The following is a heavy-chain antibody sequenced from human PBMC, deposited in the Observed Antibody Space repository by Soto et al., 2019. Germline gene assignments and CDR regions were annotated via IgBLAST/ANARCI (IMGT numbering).Heavy chain of an antibody. V-gene: IGHV3-33*01. CDR3: ARAVLEQWPDYYYYGMDV. Sequence: GGSLRLSCAASGFTFSSYGMHWVRQAPGKGLEWVAVIWYDGSNKYYADSVKGRFTISRDNSKNTLYLQMNSLRAEDTAVYYCARAVLEQWPDYYYYGMDVWGQGTTVTVSS. CDR2: IWYDGSNK. J-gene: IGHJ6*02. D-gene: IGHD6-19*01. CDR1: GFTFSSYG.